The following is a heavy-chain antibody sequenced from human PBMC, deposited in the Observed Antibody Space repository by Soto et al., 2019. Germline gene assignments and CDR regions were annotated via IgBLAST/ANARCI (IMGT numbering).Heavy chain of an antibody. V-gene: IGHV1-69*01. D-gene: IGHD5-18*01. Sequence: QVQLVQSGAEVKKPGSSVKVSCKASGGTFSSYAISWVRQAPGQGLEWMGGIIPIFGTANYAQKFQGRVTITADESTSTAYMELSSLRSEDTAVYYCAREIEEMVTMNYYYGMDVWGQGTTVTVSS. CDR3: AREIEEMVTMNYYYGMDV. CDR1: GGTFSSYA. J-gene: IGHJ6*02. CDR2: IIPIFGTA.